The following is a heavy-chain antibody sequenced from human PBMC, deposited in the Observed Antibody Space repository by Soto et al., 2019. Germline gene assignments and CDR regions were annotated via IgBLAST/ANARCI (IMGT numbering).Heavy chain of an antibody. Sequence: QVQLVQSGAEVKKPGSSVKVSCKASGGTFSSYAISWVRQAPGQGLEWMGGIIPIFGTANYAQKFQGRVTITAEESTSTAYMELSSLRAEDTAVYYCARAPSYYGTRQVGAEYHFDYWGQGNLVTVSS. D-gene: IGHD1-26*01. CDR3: ARAPSYYGTRQVGAEYHFDY. CDR2: IIPIFGTA. J-gene: IGHJ4*02. V-gene: IGHV1-69*01. CDR1: GGTFSSYA.